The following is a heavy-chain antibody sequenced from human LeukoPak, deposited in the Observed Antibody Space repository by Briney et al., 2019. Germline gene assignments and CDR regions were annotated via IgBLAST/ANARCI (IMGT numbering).Heavy chain of an antibody. V-gene: IGHV4-59*08. D-gene: IGHD3-9*01. Sequence: SETLSLTCTVSGGSISSYYWSWIRQPPGKGLEWIGYIYYSGSTNYNPSLKSRVTISVDTSKNQFSLKLSSVTAADTAVYYCARQPNILGEIEYYYYGMDVWGQGTTVTVSS. CDR1: GGSISSYY. CDR3: ARQPNILGEIEYYYYGMDV. J-gene: IGHJ6*02. CDR2: IYYSGST.